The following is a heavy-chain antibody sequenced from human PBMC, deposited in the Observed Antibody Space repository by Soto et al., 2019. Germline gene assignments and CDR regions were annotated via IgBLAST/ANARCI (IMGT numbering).Heavy chain of an antibody. CDR1: GFTFSTYG. Sequence: PGGSLRLFCAASGFTFSTYGIHWVRQAPGKGLEWLAVIWYDGSKKYYADSVQGRFTISRDNSKNTGYLQMNSLRAEDTAVYYCVKDHCGGDCYSNPYFEYWGQGTLVTVSS. V-gene: IGHV3-33*06. CDR3: VKDHCGGDCYSNPYFEY. D-gene: IGHD2-21*02. J-gene: IGHJ4*02. CDR2: IWYDGSKK.